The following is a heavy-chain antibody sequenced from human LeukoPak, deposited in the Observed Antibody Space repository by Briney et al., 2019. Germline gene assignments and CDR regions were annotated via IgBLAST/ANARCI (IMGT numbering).Heavy chain of an antibody. V-gene: IGHV5-51*01. CDR3: ARIWLRAFDI. Sequence: KTGESLKISCKGSGYSFINYWIAWVRQMPAKGLEWMGIIYPDDSDTRYSPSFQGQVTISADKSISIAYLQWSSLKASDTAMYYCARIWLRAFDIWGQGTMVTVSS. D-gene: IGHD3-16*01. CDR2: IYPDDSDT. CDR1: GYSFINYW. J-gene: IGHJ3*02.